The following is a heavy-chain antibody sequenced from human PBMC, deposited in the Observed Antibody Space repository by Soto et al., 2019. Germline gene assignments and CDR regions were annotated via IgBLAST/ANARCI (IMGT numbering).Heavy chain of an antibody. CDR3: ARDPKALDV. V-gene: IGHV3-21*02. Sequence: EVQLVESGGGLVKPGGSLRLSCAASGFTFSSYSMTWVRQAPGKGLEWVSSISSSSSYIYYRDSVKGRFTISRDNAKNSLYLQMNSLGAEDTAVYYCARDPKALDVWGQGTMVTVSS. CDR2: ISSSSSYI. CDR1: GFTFSSYS. J-gene: IGHJ6*02.